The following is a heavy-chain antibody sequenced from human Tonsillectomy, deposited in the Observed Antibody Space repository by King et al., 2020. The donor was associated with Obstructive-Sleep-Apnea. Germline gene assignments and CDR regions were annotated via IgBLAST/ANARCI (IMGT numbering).Heavy chain of an antibody. CDR2: IIGSGVGT. V-gene: IGHV3-23*04. J-gene: IGHJ4*02. CDR3: AKDITMVRGYFDY. D-gene: IGHD3-10*01. CDR1: GFTFSSYA. Sequence: VQLVESGGGLVQPGGSLRLSCAASGFTFSSYAMSWVRQAPGKGLDWVSAIIGSGVGTYYADSVKGRFTISRDNSKNTLYLQMNSLRAEDTAVYYCAKDITMVRGYFDYWGQGTLVTVSS.